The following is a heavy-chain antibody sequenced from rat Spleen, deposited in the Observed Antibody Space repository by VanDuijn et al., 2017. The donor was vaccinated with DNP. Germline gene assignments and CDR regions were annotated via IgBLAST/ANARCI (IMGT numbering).Heavy chain of an antibody. CDR2: ISPSGGYT. Sequence: EVQLVESGGGLVQPGRSLKLSCAASGFTFSNYAMHWIRQAPRKGLEWVASISPSGGYTYYQDSVKGRFTVSRDSAKSTLYLQMDSLRSEDTATYYCATQRYYDGTYYYGFDYWGQGVMVTVSS. CDR3: ATQRYYDGTYYYGFDY. D-gene: IGHD1-12*02. CDR1: GFTFSNYA. J-gene: IGHJ2*01. V-gene: IGHV5-19*01.